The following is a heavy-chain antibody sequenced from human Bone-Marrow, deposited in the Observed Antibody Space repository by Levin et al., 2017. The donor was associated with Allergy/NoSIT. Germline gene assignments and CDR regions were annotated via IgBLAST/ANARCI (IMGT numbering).Heavy chain of an antibody. Sequence: TGGSLRLSCEASGFTFSSSWMHWVRQAPGKGLVWVSKIQPDGADTDYADSVKGRFTMSRDNTKNTLSLEMNSLRAEDTAVYYCVREGVYNWGQGTLVTVSS. V-gene: IGHV3-74*01. D-gene: IGHD2-8*01. CDR2: IQPDGADT. CDR3: VREGVYN. J-gene: IGHJ4*02. CDR1: GFTFSSSW.